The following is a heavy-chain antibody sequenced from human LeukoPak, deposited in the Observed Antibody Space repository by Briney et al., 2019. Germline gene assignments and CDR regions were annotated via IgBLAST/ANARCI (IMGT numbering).Heavy chain of an antibody. J-gene: IGHJ6*03. Sequence: SETLSLTCTVSGGSISGGSYYWSWIRQPPGKGLEWIGEINHSGSTNYNPSLKSRVTISVDTSKNQFSLKLSSVTAADTAVYYCARGYYYMDVWGKGTTVTVSS. CDR2: INHSGST. V-gene: IGHV4-39*07. CDR3: ARGYYYMDV. CDR1: GGSISGGSYY.